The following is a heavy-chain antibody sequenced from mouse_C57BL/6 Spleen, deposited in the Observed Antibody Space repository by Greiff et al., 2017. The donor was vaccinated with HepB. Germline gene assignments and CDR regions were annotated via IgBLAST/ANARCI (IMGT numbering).Heavy chain of an antibody. CDR1: GYTFTNYW. J-gene: IGHJ2*01. CDR2: IYPGGGYT. V-gene: IGHV1-63*01. CDR3: ARTGTSYFDY. D-gene: IGHD4-1*01. Sequence: VQLQESGAELVRPGTSVKMSCKASGYTFTNYWIGWAKQRPGHGLEWIGDIYPGGGYTNYNEKFKGKATLTADKSSSTAYMQFSSLTSEDSAIYYCARTGTSYFDYWGQGTTLTVSS.